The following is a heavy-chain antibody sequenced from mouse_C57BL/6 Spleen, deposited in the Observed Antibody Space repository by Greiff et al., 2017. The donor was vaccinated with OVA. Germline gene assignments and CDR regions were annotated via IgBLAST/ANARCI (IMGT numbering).Heavy chain of an antibody. CDR2: INPGSGGT. CDR3: ARGTGSLDYAMDY. Sequence: QVQLQQSGAELVRPGTSVKVSCKASGYAFTNYLIEWVKQRPGQGLEWIGVINPGSGGTNYNEKFKGKATLTADKSSSTAYMQLSSLTSEDSAVYFCARGTGSLDYAMDYWGQGTSVTVSS. J-gene: IGHJ4*01. V-gene: IGHV1-54*01. D-gene: IGHD4-1*01. CDR1: GYAFTNYL.